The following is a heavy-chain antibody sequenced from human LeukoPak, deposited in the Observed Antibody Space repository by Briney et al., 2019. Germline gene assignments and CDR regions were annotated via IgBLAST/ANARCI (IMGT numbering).Heavy chain of an antibody. V-gene: IGHV4-61*02. J-gene: IGHJ4*02. CDR2: IYTSGST. CDR1: GGSISSGSYY. Sequence: SETLSLTCTVSGGSISSGSYYWSWIRQPAGKGLEWIGRIYTSGSTNYNPSLKSRVTMSVDTSKNQFSLKLSSVTAAHTAVYYCARGLFAAAGDPYFDYWGQGTLVTVSS. D-gene: IGHD6-13*01. CDR3: ARGLFAAAGDPYFDY.